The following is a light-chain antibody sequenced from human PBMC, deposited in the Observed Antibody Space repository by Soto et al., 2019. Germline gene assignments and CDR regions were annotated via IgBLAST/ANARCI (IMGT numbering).Light chain of an antibody. CDR3: LQRTHWPMT. V-gene: IGKV2-30*01. Sequence: DVVMTQSPLSLPVTLGQPASISCRSSQSLAYSDGNTYLSWFQQGPGQSPMRLIYQVSNRVSGVSDRLSGSGLGPDFTLKIRSVEAEDVGIYYSLQRTHWPMTFGQGTTVAIK. J-gene: IGKJ1*01. CDR1: QSLAYSDGNTY. CDR2: QVS.